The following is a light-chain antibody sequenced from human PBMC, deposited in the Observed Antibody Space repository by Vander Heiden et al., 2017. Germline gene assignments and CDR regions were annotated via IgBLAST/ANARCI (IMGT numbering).Light chain of an antibody. V-gene: IGLV2-14*01. CDR3: SSYTSSRTGV. CDR1: SSDVGGYHY. CDR2: DVS. J-gene: IGLJ3*02. Sequence: QSALTQPASVSESPGQSITISCTGTSSDVGGYHYVSWYQQHPGKAPKLRMYDVSNRPSGVSNRFSGSKSGNTASLTISGLQAEDEADYYCSSYTSSRTGVFGGGTKLTVL.